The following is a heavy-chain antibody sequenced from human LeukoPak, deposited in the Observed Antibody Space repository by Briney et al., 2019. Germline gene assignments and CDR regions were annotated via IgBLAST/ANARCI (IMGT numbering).Heavy chain of an antibody. Sequence: AGSLRLSCAASGFTFSSYAMSWVRQAPGKGLEWVSAISGSGGSTYYADSVKGRFTISRDNSKNTLYLQMNSLRAEDTAVYYCAKVAGGDMVRGVISGDYWGQGTLVTVSS. CDR3: AKVAGGDMVRGVISGDY. CDR2: ISGSGGST. D-gene: IGHD3-10*01. V-gene: IGHV3-23*01. CDR1: GFTFSSYA. J-gene: IGHJ4*02.